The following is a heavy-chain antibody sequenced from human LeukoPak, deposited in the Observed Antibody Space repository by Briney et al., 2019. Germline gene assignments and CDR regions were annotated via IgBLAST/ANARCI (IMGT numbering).Heavy chain of an antibody. J-gene: IGHJ4*02. CDR3: AKCMEPAARGSFDY. CDR1: GDSVSSASYY. CDR2: IYYSGSS. V-gene: IGHV4-61*01. D-gene: IGHD2-2*01. Sequence: SETLSLTCTVSGDSVSSASYYWSWIRQPPGKGLEWIGYIYYSGSSNYSPSLRSRVTMSVDTSKNQFSLRLASVTAADTAVYYCAKCMEPAARGSFDYWGQGTLVTVSS.